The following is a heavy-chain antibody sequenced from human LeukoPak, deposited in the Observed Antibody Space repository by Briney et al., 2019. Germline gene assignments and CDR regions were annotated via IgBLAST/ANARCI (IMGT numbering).Heavy chain of an antibody. V-gene: IGHV4-61*02. CDR2: IYTSGST. CDR3: AREGSIVVVPAAILSAFDI. CDR1: GGSISSADYY. D-gene: IGHD2-2*01. J-gene: IGHJ3*02. Sequence: SQTLSLTCTVSGGSISSADYYWSWIRQPPGKGLEWIGRIYTSGSTNYNPFLKSRVTISVDTSKNQFSLKLSSVTAADTAVYYCAREGSIVVVPAAILSAFDIWGQGTMVTVSS.